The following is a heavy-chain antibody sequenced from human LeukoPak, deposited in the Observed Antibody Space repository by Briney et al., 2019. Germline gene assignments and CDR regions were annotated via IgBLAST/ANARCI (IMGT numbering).Heavy chain of an antibody. V-gene: IGHV3-53*01. D-gene: IGHD6-13*01. J-gene: IGHJ6*02. CDR1: GFTVSSNY. Sequence: GGSLRLSCAASGFTVSSNYMSWVRQAPGKGLEWVSVIYSGGSTYYADSVKRRFTISRDHSKNTLYLQMNSLRAEDTGVYYCASSSSWCRLGYYYYGMDVWGQGTTVTVSS. CDR2: IYSGGST. CDR3: ASSSSWCRLGYYYYGMDV.